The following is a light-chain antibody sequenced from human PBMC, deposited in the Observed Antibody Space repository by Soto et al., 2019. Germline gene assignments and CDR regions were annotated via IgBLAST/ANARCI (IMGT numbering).Light chain of an antibody. J-gene: IGKJ5*01. CDR3: QQYSNWPPIT. V-gene: IGKV3-15*01. CDR2: DTS. Sequence: EIVVTQSPSTLSLSPGERATLSCRASQSVSSSYLAWYQQKPGQAPRLLIYDTSTRATGIPARFSGSGSGTEFTLTISSLQSEDFAVYYCQQYSNWPPITFGQGTRLEIK. CDR1: QSVSSSY.